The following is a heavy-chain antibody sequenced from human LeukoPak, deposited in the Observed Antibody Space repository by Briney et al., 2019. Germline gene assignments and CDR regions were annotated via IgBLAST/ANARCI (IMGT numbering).Heavy chain of an antibody. Sequence: SETLSLTCTVSGGSISSGSYYWSWIRQPAGKGLEWIGRIYTSGSTNYNPSLKSRVTISVDTSKNQFSLKLSSVTAADTAVYYCARVRYFDSYYYYYMDVWGKGTTVTVSS. CDR1: GGSISSGSYY. CDR3: ARVRYFDSYYYYYMDV. CDR2: IYTSGST. D-gene: IGHD3-9*01. V-gene: IGHV4-61*02. J-gene: IGHJ6*03.